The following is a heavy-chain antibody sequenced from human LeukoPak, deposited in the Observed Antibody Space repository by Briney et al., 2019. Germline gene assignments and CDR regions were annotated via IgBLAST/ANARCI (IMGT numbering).Heavy chain of an antibody. CDR2: INHSGST. V-gene: IGHV4-34*01. CDR3: ARAPGRGYQLL. CDR1: GGSFSGYY. Sequence: SETLSLTCAVYGGSFSGYYWSWIRQPPGKGLEWIGEINHSGSTNYNPSLKNRVTISVDTSKNQFSLKLSSVTAADTAVYYCARAPGRGYQLLWGQGTLVTVSS. D-gene: IGHD2-2*01. J-gene: IGHJ4*02.